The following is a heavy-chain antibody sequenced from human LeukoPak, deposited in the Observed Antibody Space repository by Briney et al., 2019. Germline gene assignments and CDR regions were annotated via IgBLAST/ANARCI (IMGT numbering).Heavy chain of an antibody. Sequence: GGSLRLSCAASGFTFSSYAMHWVRQAPGKGQEWVAIISYDGSDKYYADSVKGRFTISRDNSKNTLYLQMNSLRAEDTAVYYCATSVADWDYFHYWGQGTLVTVSS. D-gene: IGHD6-19*01. CDR3: ATSVADWDYFHY. V-gene: IGHV3-30*04. CDR1: GFTFSSYA. CDR2: ISYDGSDK. J-gene: IGHJ4*02.